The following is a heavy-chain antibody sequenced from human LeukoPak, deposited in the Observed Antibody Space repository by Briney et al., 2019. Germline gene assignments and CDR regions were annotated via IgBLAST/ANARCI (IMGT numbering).Heavy chain of an antibody. CDR1: GFTFSSYE. CDR2: ISSSGTTM. CDR3: ARLLVATPGVDP. V-gene: IGHV3-48*03. Sequence: GGSLRLSCAASGFTFSSYEMHWVRQAPGKGLEWIADISSSGTTMYYADSVKGRFTISRDNAKNSLYLQMDSLRAEDTAVYYWARLLVATPGVDPWGQGTLVTVSS. D-gene: IGHD5-12*01. J-gene: IGHJ5*02.